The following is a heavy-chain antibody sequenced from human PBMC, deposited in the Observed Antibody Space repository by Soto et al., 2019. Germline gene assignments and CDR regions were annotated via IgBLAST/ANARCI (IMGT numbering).Heavy chain of an antibody. D-gene: IGHD3-3*02. J-gene: IGHJ4*02. CDR1: GYSFTCYW. V-gene: IGHV5-10-1*01. CDR2: IDPSDSYT. Sequence: RGESLKISCKGSGYSFTCYWISWVRQMPGKGLEWMGRIDPSDSYTNYSPSFQGHVTISADKSISTAYLQWSSLKASDTAMYYGEAGELSTRIFDNWCQGTPIIVFS. CDR3: EAGELSTRIFDN.